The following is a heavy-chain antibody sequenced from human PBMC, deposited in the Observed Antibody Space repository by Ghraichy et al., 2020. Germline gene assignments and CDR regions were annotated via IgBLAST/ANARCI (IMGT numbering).Heavy chain of an antibody. V-gene: IGHV4-34*01. CDR2: INHSGST. CDR3: ARVSGYSPHFDY. CDR1: GGSFSGYY. D-gene: IGHD3-22*01. J-gene: IGHJ4*02. Sequence: TLSLTCAVYGGSFSGYYWSWIRQPPGKGLEWIGEINHSGSTNYNPSLKSRVTISVDTSKNQFSLKLSSVTAADTAVYYCARVSGYSPHFDYWGQGTLVTVSS.